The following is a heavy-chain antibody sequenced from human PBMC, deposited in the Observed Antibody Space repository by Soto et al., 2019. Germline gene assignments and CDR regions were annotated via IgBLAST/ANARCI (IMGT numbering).Heavy chain of an antibody. CDR1: GFTFSSYS. D-gene: IGHD3-16*01. V-gene: IGHV3-48*02. CDR3: VRDHLWAFDY. Sequence: EVQLVESGGGLAQPGGSLRLSCVASGFTFSSYSINWIRQAPGKGPEWVSWISPAGNSVDYTDPVKGRFTISRDNAENSLYLEIISLRDEDTAVYYCVRDHLWAFDYWGQGTLVTVSS. CDR2: ISPAGNSV. J-gene: IGHJ4*02.